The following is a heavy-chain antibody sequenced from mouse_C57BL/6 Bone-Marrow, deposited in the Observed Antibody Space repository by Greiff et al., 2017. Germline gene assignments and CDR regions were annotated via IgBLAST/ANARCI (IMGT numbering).Heavy chain of an antibody. J-gene: IGHJ1*03. CDR1: GFTFSDFY. Sequence: EVKLVESGGGLVQSGRSLRLSCATSGFTFSDFYMEWVRQAPGKGLEWIAASRNKANDYTTEYSASVKGRFIVSRDTSQSILYLQMNALRAEDTAIYYCARDAGLPYWYFDVWGTGTTVTVSS. CDR3: ARDAGLPYWYFDV. D-gene: IGHD3-3*01. V-gene: IGHV7-1*01. CDR2: SRNKANDYTT.